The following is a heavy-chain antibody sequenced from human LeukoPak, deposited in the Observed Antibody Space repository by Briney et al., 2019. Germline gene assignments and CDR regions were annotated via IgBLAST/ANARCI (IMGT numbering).Heavy chain of an antibody. CDR1: GYTFTSYG. J-gene: IGHJ4*02. D-gene: IGHD3-22*01. Sequence: ASVKVSCKTSGYTFTSYGISWVRQAPGQGLEWMGWISAYNGNTNYAQKPQGRVTMTTDTSTNTAYMELRSLRSDDTAVYYCARVQPIYDYSGYYAYWGQGTLVTVSS. CDR3: ARVQPIYDYSGYYAY. CDR2: ISAYNGNT. V-gene: IGHV1-18*01.